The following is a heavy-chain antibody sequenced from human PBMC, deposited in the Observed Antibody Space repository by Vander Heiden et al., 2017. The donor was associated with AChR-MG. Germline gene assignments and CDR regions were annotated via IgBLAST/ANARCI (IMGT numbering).Heavy chain of an antibody. CDR1: GGTFSSYA. V-gene: IGHV1-69*01. Sequence: QVQLVQSGAEVKKPGSSVKVSCKASGGTFSSYAISWVRQAPGQGLEWMGGIIPIFGTANYAQKFQGRVTITADEATSTAYMELSSLRSEDTAVYYCARDGGKGVYGGNSDFDYWGQGTLVTVSS. D-gene: IGHD4-17*01. J-gene: IGHJ4*02. CDR3: ARDGGKGVYGGNSDFDY. CDR2: IIPIFGTA.